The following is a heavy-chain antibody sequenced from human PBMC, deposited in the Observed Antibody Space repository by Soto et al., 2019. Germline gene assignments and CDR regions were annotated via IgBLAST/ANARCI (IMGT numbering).Heavy chain of an antibody. CDR1: GFTFGHFA. Sequence: LRLSCAASGFTFGHFAMSWVRQAPGKGLEWVAAISGTGGAAYYADSVKGRFTISRDNSRNTLFLQMNSLRVDDTAIYYCAKPEEVVRGFDFWGLGTLVTVSS. J-gene: IGHJ4*02. CDR2: ISGTGGAA. D-gene: IGHD3-10*01. V-gene: IGHV3-23*01. CDR3: AKPEEVVRGFDF.